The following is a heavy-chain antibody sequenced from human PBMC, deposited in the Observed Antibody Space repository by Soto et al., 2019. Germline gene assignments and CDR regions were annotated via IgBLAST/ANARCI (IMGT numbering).Heavy chain of an antibody. J-gene: IGHJ4*02. Sequence: GESLKISCKGSGYSFSSYWIGWVRQMPGKGLEWMGIIYPGDSDTRYSPSFQGQVTIPADKSISTAYLQWSSLKASDTAMYYCAKTYYYDSSGYFQRYYFDYWGQGTLVTVSS. V-gene: IGHV5-51*01. D-gene: IGHD3-22*01. CDR3: AKTYYYDSSGYFQRYYFDY. CDR1: GYSFSSYW. CDR2: IYPGDSDT.